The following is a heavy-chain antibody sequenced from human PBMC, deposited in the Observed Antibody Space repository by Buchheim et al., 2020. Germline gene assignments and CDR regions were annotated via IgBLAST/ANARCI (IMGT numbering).Heavy chain of an antibody. J-gene: IGHJ6*02. D-gene: IGHD3-16*01. Sequence: EVQLVQSGAEVKKPGESLRISCKGSGYSFTTFWISWVRQMPGKGLEWMGNIDPSDSYTKYSPSFQGHVTISADKSFSTAYLQWSSLKASDSAMYYCARQGGGYYGMDVWGQGTT. CDR1: GYSFTTFW. CDR2: IDPSDSYT. CDR3: ARQGGGYYGMDV. V-gene: IGHV5-10-1*01.